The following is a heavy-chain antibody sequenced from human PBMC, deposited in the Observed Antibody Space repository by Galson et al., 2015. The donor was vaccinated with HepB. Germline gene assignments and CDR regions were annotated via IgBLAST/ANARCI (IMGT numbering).Heavy chain of an antibody. CDR3: VPFPTALPPGDS. D-gene: IGHD3-16*01. J-gene: IGHJ4*02. V-gene: IGHV3-66*02. CDR1: GFIVSSNY. CDR2: IYSGGTT. Sequence: SLRLSCAASGFIVSSNYMIWVRQAPGKGLERVSVIYSGGTTYYADPVKGRFTISRDKSRNTVYLQMSSLTPEDTAVYFCVPFPTALPPGDSRGQGTLVTVSS.